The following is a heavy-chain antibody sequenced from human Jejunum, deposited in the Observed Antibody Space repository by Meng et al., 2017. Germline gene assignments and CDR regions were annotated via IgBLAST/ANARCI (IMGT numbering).Heavy chain of an antibody. V-gene: IGHV4-31*01. J-gene: IGHJ2*01. Sequence: QMHLQEAGPGLVKPSQTLSLTCTVSGASMSSGNYYWTWIRQHPGKGLEWIGYIYYSGGTYYNPSLQSLVTISIDMSENQFSLKLTSVTAADTAVYYCARVNWTSSYWYFDLWGRGTLVTVSS. CDR1: GASMSSGNYY. CDR3: ARVNWTSSYWYFDL. D-gene: IGHD1-1*01. CDR2: IYYSGGT.